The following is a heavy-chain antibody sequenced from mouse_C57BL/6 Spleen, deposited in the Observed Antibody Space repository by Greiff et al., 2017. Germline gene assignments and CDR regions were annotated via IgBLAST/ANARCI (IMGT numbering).Heavy chain of an antibody. Sequence: QVQLQQSGPELVKPGASVKISCKASGYAFSSSWMNWVKQRPGKGLEWIGRIYPGDGDTNYNGKFKGKATLTADKSSSTAYMQLSSLTSEDSAVYFCARDGNYEGYYFDYWGQGTTLTVSS. D-gene: IGHD2-1*01. J-gene: IGHJ2*01. CDR3: ARDGNYEGYYFDY. CDR1: GYAFSSSW. CDR2: IYPGDGDT. V-gene: IGHV1-82*01.